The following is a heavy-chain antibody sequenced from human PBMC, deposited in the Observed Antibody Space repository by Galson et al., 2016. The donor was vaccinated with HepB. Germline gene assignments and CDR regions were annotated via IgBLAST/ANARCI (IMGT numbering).Heavy chain of an antibody. J-gene: IGHJ4*02. V-gene: IGHV3-53*01. CDR3: ARGVGLTGPPFFDS. CDR1: GFSVNNHY. D-gene: IGHD1-20*01. CDR2: IYTGDNT. Sequence: SLRLSCAASGFSVNNHYMNWVRQAPGKGLEWISVIYTGDNTNYADSVKGRFVVSRDRSTNTLYLHLNTLRPEDTAIYFCARGVGLTGPPFFDSWGQGALVTVSS.